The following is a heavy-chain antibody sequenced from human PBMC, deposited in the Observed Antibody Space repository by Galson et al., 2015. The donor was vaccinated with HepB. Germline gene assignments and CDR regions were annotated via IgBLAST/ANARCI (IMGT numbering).Heavy chain of an antibody. D-gene: IGHD5-24*01. CDR3: ASEVWATITWKAPFDY. CDR2: IIPIFGTA. V-gene: IGHV1-69*13. Sequence: SVKVSCKASGGTFSSYAISWVRQAPGQGLEWMGGIIPIFGTANYAQKFQGRVTITADESTSTAYMELSSLRSEDTAVYYCASEVWATITWKAPFDYWGQGTLVTVSS. CDR1: GGTFSSYA. J-gene: IGHJ4*02.